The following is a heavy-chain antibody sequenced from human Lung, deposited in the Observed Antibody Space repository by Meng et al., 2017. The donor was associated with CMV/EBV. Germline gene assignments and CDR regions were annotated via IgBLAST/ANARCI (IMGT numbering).Heavy chain of an antibody. CDR1: GGSISSSNW. V-gene: IGHV4-4*03. J-gene: IGHJ4*02. Sequence: LREPRPGLGKPPGTLYLTFAVSGGSISSSNWWSWVRQPPGKGLEWIGEIYHSGSTNYNPSLKSRVTISVDKSKNQFSLKLSSVTAADTAVYYCASFPPPGKQWLVTDYWGQGTLVTVSS. CDR2: IYHSGST. D-gene: IGHD6-19*01. CDR3: ASFPPPGKQWLVTDY.